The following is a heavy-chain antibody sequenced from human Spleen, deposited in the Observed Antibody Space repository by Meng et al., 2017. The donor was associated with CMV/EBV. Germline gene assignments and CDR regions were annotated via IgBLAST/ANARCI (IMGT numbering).Heavy chain of an antibody. J-gene: IGHJ5*02. D-gene: IGHD7-27*01. Sequence: CTVAGGAVSSASYYWSWIRQPPGKGLEWIGYIYYSGSTNYNPSLKSRVTISVETSKNQFSLKLTSVTAVDTAVYYCARVLGGNWFDPWGQGTLVTVSS. CDR2: IYYSGST. CDR1: GGAVSSASYY. V-gene: IGHV4-61*01. CDR3: ARVLGGNWFDP.